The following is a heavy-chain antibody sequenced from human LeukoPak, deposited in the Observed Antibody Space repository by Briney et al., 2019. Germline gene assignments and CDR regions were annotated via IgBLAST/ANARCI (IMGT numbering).Heavy chain of an antibody. Sequence: SETLSLTCIVSGGSISSYYWSWIRQPPGKGLEWIGYIYSSGSTNSNPSLKSRVTISVDTSKSQFSLKMTSVTAADTAVYYCARLVRYCSTNSCYPFDYWGQGTLVTVSS. J-gene: IGHJ4*02. V-gene: IGHV4-4*09. CDR3: ARLVRYCSTNSCYPFDY. D-gene: IGHD2-2*01. CDR1: GGSISSYY. CDR2: IYSSGST.